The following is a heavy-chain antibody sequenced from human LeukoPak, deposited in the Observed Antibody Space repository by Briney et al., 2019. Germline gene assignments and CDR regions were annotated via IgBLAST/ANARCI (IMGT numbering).Heavy chain of an antibody. D-gene: IGHD6-19*01. J-gene: IGHJ4*02. V-gene: IGHV1-8*01. CDR1: GYTFTSYD. CDR3: ARGPYGAVAGTFADLDY. CDR2: MNPNSGTT. Sequence: ASVKVSCKSSGYTFTSYDINWVRQATGQGLEWMGLMNPNSGTTGYAQKFQGRVTMTRNTSISTAYMELSSLRSEDTAVYYCARGPYGAVAGTFADLDYWGQGTLVTVSS.